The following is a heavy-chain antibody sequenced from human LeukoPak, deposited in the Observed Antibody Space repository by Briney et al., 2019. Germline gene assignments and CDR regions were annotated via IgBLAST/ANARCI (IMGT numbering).Heavy chain of an antibody. CDR1: GGSIRSSSYY. CDR2: IYYSGST. J-gene: IGHJ3*02. CDR3: ARHVPLDAFDI. Sequence: SETLSLTCPVSGGSIRSSSYYWGWIRQPPGQGLEWIGYIYYSGSTNYNPSLKSRVTISVDTSKNQFSLKLSSVTAADTAVYYCARHVPLDAFDIWGQGTMVTVSS. V-gene: IGHV4-61*05.